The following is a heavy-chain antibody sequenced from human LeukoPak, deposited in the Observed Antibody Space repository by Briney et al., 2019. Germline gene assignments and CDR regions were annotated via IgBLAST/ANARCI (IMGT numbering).Heavy chain of an antibody. CDR2: IRHDETNS. J-gene: IGHJ4*02. CDR1: GFNLNSYA. CDR3: PSSPLGELDS. V-gene: IGHV3-30*02. D-gene: IGHD6-6*01. Sequence: GGSLRLSCAVSGFNLNSYAMHWVRQAPGKGLEWVAVIRHDETNSFYAGSVQGRFTISRDTSKKLLYLQMNSLRVEDTAVYCTPSSPLGELDSWGQGTLVTVSS.